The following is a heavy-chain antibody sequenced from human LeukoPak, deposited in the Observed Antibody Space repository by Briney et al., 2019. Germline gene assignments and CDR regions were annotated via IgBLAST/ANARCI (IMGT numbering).Heavy chain of an antibody. D-gene: IGHD2-21*02. J-gene: IGHJ4*02. CDR2: IYSGGST. Sequence: GGSLRLSCAASGFTVSSNYMSWVRQAPGKGLEWVSVIYSGGSTYYADSVKGRFTISRDNSKNTLYLQMNSLRAEDTAVYYCARMAVVTATLFDYWGQGTLVTVSS. V-gene: IGHV3-66*01. CDR1: GFTVSSNY. CDR3: ARMAVVTATLFDY.